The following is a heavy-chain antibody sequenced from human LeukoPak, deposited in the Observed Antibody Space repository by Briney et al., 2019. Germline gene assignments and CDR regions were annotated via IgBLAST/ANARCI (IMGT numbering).Heavy chain of an antibody. V-gene: IGHV3-33*06. D-gene: IGHD2-2*01. Sequence: GGSLRLPCAASGFTFSSYGMHWVRQAPGKGLEWVAVIWYDGSNKYYADSVKGRFTISRDNSKNTLYLQMNSLRAEDTAVYYCAKAPPAASFDYWGQGALVTVSS. J-gene: IGHJ4*02. CDR3: AKAPPAASFDY. CDR2: IWYDGSNK. CDR1: GFTFSSYG.